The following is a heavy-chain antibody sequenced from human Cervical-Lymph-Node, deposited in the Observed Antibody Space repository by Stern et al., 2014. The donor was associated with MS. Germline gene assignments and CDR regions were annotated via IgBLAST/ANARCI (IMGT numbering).Heavy chain of an antibody. CDR2: PYYSGTT. CDR3: ARATRTVEWVAAPAFDY. D-gene: IGHD6-19*01. Sequence: QVQLQESGPGLLKPSQTLSLTCTVSGGSIRSGGYFWSWIRPHPGKGLAWIGYPYYSGTTYYNPSLKSRVTISVDTSKNQFSLKLSSVTAADTAVYYCARATRTVEWVAAPAFDYWGQGTLVTVSS. CDR1: GGSIRSGGYF. J-gene: IGHJ4*02. V-gene: IGHV4-31*03.